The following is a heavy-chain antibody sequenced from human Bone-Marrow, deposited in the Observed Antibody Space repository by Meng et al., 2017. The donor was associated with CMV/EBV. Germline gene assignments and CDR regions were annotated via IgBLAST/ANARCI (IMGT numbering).Heavy chain of an antibody. J-gene: IGHJ4*02. V-gene: IGHV3-23*01. CDR2: ISDSGART. CDR1: GFTFSSYT. D-gene: IGHD2-21*01. CDR3: AKIAYCGGDCYSGYFDY. Sequence: GESLKISCAASGFTFSSYTMSWVRQAPGKGLEWVSAISDSGARTNYADSVKGRFTIPRDNSKNTLYLQMNSLRAEDTAVYYCAKIAYCGGDCYSGYFDYWGQGTLVTVSS.